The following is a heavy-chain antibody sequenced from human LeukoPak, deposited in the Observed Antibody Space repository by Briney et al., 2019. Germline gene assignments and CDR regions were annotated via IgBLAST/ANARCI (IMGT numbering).Heavy chain of an antibody. CDR1: GGSISSYY. D-gene: IGHD6-13*01. J-gene: IGHJ4*02. Sequence: SETLSLTCTVSGGSISSYYWSWIRQPPGKGLEWIGYIYYSGSTNYNPSLKSRVTISVDTSKNQFSLKLSSVTAADTAVYYCATFSSSPRGDYWGQGTLVTVSS. CDR3: ATFSSSPRGDY. V-gene: IGHV4-59*08. CDR2: IYYSGST.